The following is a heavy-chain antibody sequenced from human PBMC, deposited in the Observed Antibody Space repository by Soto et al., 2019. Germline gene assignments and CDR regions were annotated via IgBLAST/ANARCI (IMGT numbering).Heavy chain of an antibody. Sequence: DVELVGSGGGLVQPGESLRLSCAAFGFTVSNNYMAWVRQAPGQGLEWVSVIHNDGATSYADSVKGRFTISRDNSKNTVSLEMDRRGAEDTGVYFWARGGDCGGDCYLDYWGLGALVTVSS. V-gene: IGHV3-66*01. D-gene: IGHD2-21*01. CDR1: GFTVSNNY. CDR2: IHNDGAT. J-gene: IGHJ4*02. CDR3: ARGGDCGGDCYLDY.